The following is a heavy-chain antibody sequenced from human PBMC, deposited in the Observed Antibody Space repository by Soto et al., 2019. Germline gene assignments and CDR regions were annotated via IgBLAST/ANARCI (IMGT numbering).Heavy chain of an antibody. CDR2: IIPIFGTT. Sequence: SVKVCCKASGGTFGSDAITSVRQAPGQGLEWVGRIIPIFGTTNYAQNLQGRVTISADKSTLTSYMELHSLTSDDTALYYCARDRTDSGYYTNWLDPWGQGTQVTVSS. J-gene: IGHJ5*02. V-gene: IGHV1-69*06. D-gene: IGHD3-22*01. CDR1: GGTFGSDA. CDR3: ARDRTDSGYYTNWLDP.